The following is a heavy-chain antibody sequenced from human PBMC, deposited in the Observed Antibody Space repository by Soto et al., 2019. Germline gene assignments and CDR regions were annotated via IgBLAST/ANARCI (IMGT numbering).Heavy chain of an antibody. CDR2: MHYTGFS. CDR1: GDSVTSHY. CDR3: ARQYSSSGRYHYYYMDV. D-gene: IGHD6-6*01. Sequence: NPSETLSLTCSFSGDSVTSHYLTWIRQSPEKGLEWIGYMHYTGFSHYNPSLKSRLTISVDRSKNQFTLQLTSVTVADTAVYYCARQYSSSGRYHYYYMDVWGKGTTVTVSS. J-gene: IGHJ6*03. V-gene: IGHV4-59*02.